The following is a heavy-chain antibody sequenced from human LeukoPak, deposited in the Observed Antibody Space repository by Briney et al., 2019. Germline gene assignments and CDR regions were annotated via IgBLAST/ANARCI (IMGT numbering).Heavy chain of an antibody. V-gene: IGHV3-72*01. CDR3: VRLSRGAMNYYMDV. CDR2: SRNKAKSYST. Sequence: VGSLRLSCAASGFTFSDHYMGCVRQAPGKGLEWVGRSRNKAKSYSTTFGESVKGRFTISRDESENSLYLQLNSLKTEDTGVYYCVRLSRGAMNYYMDVWGKGTTVTISS. CDR1: GFTFSDHY. J-gene: IGHJ6*03. D-gene: IGHD3-10*01.